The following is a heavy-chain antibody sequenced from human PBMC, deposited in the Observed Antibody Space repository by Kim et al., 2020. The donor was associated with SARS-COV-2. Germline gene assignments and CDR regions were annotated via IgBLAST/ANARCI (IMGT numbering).Heavy chain of an antibody. CDR3: AKDRGYDSPYFDY. Sequence: GGSLRLSCAASGFTFSSYAMHWVRQAPGKGLEWVAVISYDGSNKYYADSVKGRFTISRDNSKNTLYLQMNSLRAEDTAVYYCAKDRGYDSPYFDYWCQGT. J-gene: IGHJ4*02. CDR1: GFTFSSYA. V-gene: IGHV3-30*04. D-gene: IGHD5-12*01. CDR2: ISYDGSNK.